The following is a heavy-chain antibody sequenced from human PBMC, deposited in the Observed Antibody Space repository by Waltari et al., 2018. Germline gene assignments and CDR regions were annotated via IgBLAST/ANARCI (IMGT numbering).Heavy chain of an antibody. CDR2: SYPGYSET. D-gene: IGHD6-13*01. J-gene: IGHJ4*02. Sequence: EVQLVQSGAEVKKPGESLKISCKGSGYSFTSYWIGWVRQMPGKGLEGMGISYPGYSETRYSPSFQGQVTISADKSISIAYLQWSSLKASDTAIYYCARKGATPSWYEIDYWGQGTLVTVSS. V-gene: IGHV5-51*01. CDR1: GYSFTSYW. CDR3: ARKGATPSWYEIDY.